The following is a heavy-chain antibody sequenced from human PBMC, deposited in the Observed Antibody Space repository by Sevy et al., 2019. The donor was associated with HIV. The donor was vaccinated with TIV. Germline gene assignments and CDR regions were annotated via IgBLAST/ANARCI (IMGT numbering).Heavy chain of an antibody. J-gene: IGHJ6*02. CDR2: IKQDGSEK. V-gene: IGHV3-7*03. Sequence: GGSLRLSCAASGXXFSSYWMSWVRQAPGKGLEWVANIKQDGSEKYYVDSVKGRFTISRDNAKNSLYLQMNSLRAEDTAVYYCARDTVSYYYGSGSYHYYYGMDVWGQGTTVTVSS. CDR1: GXXFSSYW. CDR3: ARDTVSYYYGSGSYHYYYGMDV. D-gene: IGHD3-10*01.